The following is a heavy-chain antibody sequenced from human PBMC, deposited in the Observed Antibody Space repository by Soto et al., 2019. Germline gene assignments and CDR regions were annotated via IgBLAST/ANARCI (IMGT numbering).Heavy chain of an antibody. D-gene: IGHD2-21*02. CDR3: ARDREVTAIHYFDF. CDR2: ISSDGSIK. CDR1: GFTFSSYC. J-gene: IGHJ4*02. V-gene: IGHV3-30*09. Sequence: GGSLRLSXAASGFTFSSYCVHWVRQAPGKGLEWVAVISSDGSIKYYADSVKGRFAISRDNSKNTLYLQMDSLRADDTAVYYCARDREVTAIHYFDFWGQGTLVTVSS.